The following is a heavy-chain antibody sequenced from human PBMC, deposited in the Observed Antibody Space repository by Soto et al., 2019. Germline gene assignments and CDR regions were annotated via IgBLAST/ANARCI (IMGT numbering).Heavy chain of an antibody. D-gene: IGHD2-15*01. CDR2: VYYSGST. V-gene: IGHV4-59*01. CDR1: GGSISSSY. Sequence: QVQLQESGPGLVKPSETLSVTCTVSGGSISSSYWSWIRQPPGKGLEWIGYVYYSGSTNYNPSLKSRFTLSIDTSKHQFSLKLSSVTAADTAVYYCARVTGEDSGGSPTRSGMDVWGQGTTVTVSS. J-gene: IGHJ6*02. CDR3: ARVTGEDSGGSPTRSGMDV.